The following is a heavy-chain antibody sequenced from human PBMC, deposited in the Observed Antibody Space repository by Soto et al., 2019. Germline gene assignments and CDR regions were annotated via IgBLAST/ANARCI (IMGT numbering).Heavy chain of an antibody. Sequence: APGKGLEWVSYISSSSSYTNYADSVTGRFTISRDNAKNSLYLQMNSLRAEDTAVYYCANGIVATGELDYWGQGTLVTVSS. CDR3: ANGIVATGELDY. V-gene: IGHV3-11*03. CDR2: ISSSSSYT. J-gene: IGHJ4*02. D-gene: IGHD5-12*01.